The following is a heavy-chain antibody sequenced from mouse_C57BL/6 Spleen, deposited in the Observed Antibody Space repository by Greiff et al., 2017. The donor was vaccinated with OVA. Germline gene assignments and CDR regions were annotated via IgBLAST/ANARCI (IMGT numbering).Heavy chain of an antibody. CDR1: GYTFTDYE. V-gene: IGHV1-15*01. CDR3: TRWGLLLRSFDY. D-gene: IGHD1-1*01. Sequence: QVQLQQSGAELVRPGASVTLSCKASGYTFTDYEMHWVKQTPVHGLEWIGAIDPETGGTAYNQKFKGKAILTADKSSSTAYMELRSLTSEDSAVYYCTRWGLLLRSFDYWGQGTTLTVSS. J-gene: IGHJ2*01. CDR2: IDPETGGT.